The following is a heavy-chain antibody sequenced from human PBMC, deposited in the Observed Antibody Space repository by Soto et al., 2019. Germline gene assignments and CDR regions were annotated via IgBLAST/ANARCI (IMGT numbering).Heavy chain of an antibody. CDR3: ATDGAAGSVMEV. J-gene: IGHJ6*02. V-gene: IGHV3-21*01. Sequence: EMQLVESGGGLVKPGGSLRLSCAASGFTFSTYGMNWVRQAPGKGLEWVSSISSGSEYIYYADSLKGRLTISRDNARNSLSLQRNSLRAEDTAVYYCATDGAAGSVMEVWGQGTTVTVSS. CDR1: GFTFSTYG. D-gene: IGHD6-13*01. CDR2: ISSGSEYI.